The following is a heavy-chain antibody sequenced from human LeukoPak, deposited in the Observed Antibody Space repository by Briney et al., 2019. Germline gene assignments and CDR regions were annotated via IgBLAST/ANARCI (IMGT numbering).Heavy chain of an antibody. CDR3: ARLTYYYDSSGYHFDY. D-gene: IGHD3-22*01. Sequence: GASVKVSCKASGYTFTSYDINWVRQAAGQGREWMGWMNPNSGNTGYAPKFQGRVTMTRNTSISTAYMELRSLRSEDTAVYYCARLTYYYDSSGYHFDYWGQGTLVTVSS. J-gene: IGHJ4*02. V-gene: IGHV1-8*01. CDR2: MNPNSGNT. CDR1: GYTFTSYD.